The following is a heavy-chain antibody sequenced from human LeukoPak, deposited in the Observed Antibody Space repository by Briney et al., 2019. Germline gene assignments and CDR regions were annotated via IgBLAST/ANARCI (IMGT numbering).Heavy chain of an antibody. CDR1: GLNFNSRW. CDR3: TRRLDD. CDR2: IKHDESEK. V-gene: IGHV3-7*01. D-gene: IGHD3-16*01. Sequence: GGSLRLSCVASGLNFNSRWMDWVRQAPGKGLEWVANIKHDESEKNYLDSVKGRFTISRDNAQNSLYLQMNGLRVEDTAVYYCTRRLDDWGQGTLVTVSS. J-gene: IGHJ4*02.